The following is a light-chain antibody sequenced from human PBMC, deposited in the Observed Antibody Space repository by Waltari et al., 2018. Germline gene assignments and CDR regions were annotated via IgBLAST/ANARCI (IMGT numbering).Light chain of an antibody. Sequence: DIELTQSPSSLSASVGDRVTLTCRASQNISTNLHWYRQQVGKAPDLLISSTSRLQSGVPSRFSGSGAGTEFTLTVSSLQPDDFATYFCQQSYSVLPSFGGGTKVEIK. CDR3: QQSYSVLPS. CDR2: STS. CDR1: QNISTN. V-gene: IGKV1-39*01. J-gene: IGKJ4*01.